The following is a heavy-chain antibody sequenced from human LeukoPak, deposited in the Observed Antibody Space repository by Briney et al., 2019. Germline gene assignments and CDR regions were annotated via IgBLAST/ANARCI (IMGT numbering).Heavy chain of an antibody. CDR1: GGSISSYY. V-gene: IGHV4-59*08. CDR2: IYYSGST. D-gene: IGHD4-17*01. Sequence: SETLSLTCTVSGGSISSYYWSWIRQPPGKGLEWIGYIYYSGSTNYNPSLKSRVTISVDTSKNQFSLKLSSVTAADTAVYYCAGNGAYAIDHWGQGTLVTVSS. J-gene: IGHJ4*02. CDR3: AGNGAYAIDH.